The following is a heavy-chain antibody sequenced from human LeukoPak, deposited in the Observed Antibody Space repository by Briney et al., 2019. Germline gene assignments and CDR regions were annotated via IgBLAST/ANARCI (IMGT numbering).Heavy chain of an antibody. CDR2: IYYSGST. Sequence: SETLSLTCTVSGGSISSYYWSWIRQPPGRELEWIGYIYYSGSTNYNPSLESRVTISVDTSKNQFFLILSSVTAADTAVYYCARHSGYYIDYWGQGTLVTVSS. D-gene: IGHD3-3*01. V-gene: IGHV4-59*08. J-gene: IGHJ4*02. CDR3: ARHSGYYIDY. CDR1: GGSISSYY.